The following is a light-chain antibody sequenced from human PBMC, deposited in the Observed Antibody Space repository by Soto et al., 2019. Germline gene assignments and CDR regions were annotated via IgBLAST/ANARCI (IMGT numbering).Light chain of an antibody. CDR3: SSHAGSINVA. CDR1: SSDVGGYNY. Sequence: ALTQPPSASGSPGQSVTISCTGTSSDVGGYNYVSWYQQHPGKAPKLMIYEVSKRPSGVPDRFSGSKSGNTASLTVSGLQAEDEADYYCSSHAGSINVAFGGGTKVTVL. V-gene: IGLV2-8*01. J-gene: IGLJ3*02. CDR2: EVS.